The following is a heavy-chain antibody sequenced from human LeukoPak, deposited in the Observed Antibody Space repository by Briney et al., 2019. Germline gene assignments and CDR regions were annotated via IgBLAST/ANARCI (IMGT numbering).Heavy chain of an antibody. D-gene: IGHD6-19*01. CDR2: VWYDGSNK. Sequence: PGGSLRLSCEASGFTFSSYDMHWVHQAPGKGLEWVAVVWYDGSNKYYADSVKGRFTISRDNPKNTLYLQMNSLRAEDTAVYYCARDLGAVTSNFDFWGQGTLVTVSS. V-gene: IGHV3-33*01. J-gene: IGHJ4*02. CDR3: ARDLGAVTSNFDF. CDR1: GFTFSSYD.